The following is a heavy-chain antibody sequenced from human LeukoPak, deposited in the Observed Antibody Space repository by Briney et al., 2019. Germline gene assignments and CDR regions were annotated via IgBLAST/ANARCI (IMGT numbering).Heavy chain of an antibody. Sequence: SETLSLTCTVSGGSISSYFWSWIRQPPRKGLEWIGYIYYSGSTNYNPSLKSRVTISADTSKNQSSLILRSVTAADTAVYYCARDHWLLSAKAWYYYGMDVWGQGTTVTVSS. CDR2: IYYSGST. CDR3: ARDHWLLSAKAWYYYGMDV. V-gene: IGHV4-59*01. J-gene: IGHJ6*02. CDR1: GGSISSYF. D-gene: IGHD3-9*01.